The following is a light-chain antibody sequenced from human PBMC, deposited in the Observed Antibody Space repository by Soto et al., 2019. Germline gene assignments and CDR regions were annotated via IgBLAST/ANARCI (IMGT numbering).Light chain of an antibody. Sequence: EIVLTQSPSTLSLSPGERATLSCRASQSVSSSSLAWYQQKPGQAPRLLIYGASSRATGIPDRFSGSGSGTDFTLTISRLEPEDFAVYYCQQYGGTPLTLGGGTKVDIK. J-gene: IGKJ4*01. CDR2: GAS. CDR1: QSVSSSS. CDR3: QQYGGTPLT. V-gene: IGKV3-20*01.